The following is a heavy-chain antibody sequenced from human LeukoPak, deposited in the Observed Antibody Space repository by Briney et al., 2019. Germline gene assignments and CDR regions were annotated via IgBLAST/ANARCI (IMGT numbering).Heavy chain of an antibody. V-gene: IGHV3-23*01. Sequence: GGSLRLSCAASGFTFSSYWMHWVRQAPGKGLEWVSAISGSGGSTYYADSVRGRFTISRDNFKNTVSLQLNSLRAEDTAMYYCAKDDDWGRFNHWGQGTLVTVSS. CDR1: GFTFSSYW. D-gene: IGHD3-16*01. CDR2: ISGSGGST. CDR3: AKDDDWGRFNH. J-gene: IGHJ1*01.